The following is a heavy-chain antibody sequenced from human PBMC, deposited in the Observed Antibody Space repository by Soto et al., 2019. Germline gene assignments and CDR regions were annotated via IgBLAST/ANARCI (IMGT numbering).Heavy chain of an antibody. D-gene: IGHD3-10*01. CDR2: ISGSGGST. Sequence: PGGSLRLSCAASGFTFSSYAMSWVRQAPGKGLEWVSAISGSGGSTYYADSVKGRFTISRDNSKNTLYLQMTSLRAEDSAVYYCARGSRDTYPGSRIFAVWGRGTLVRVSS. CDR1: GFTFSSYA. J-gene: IGHJ4*02. V-gene: IGHV3-23*01. CDR3: ARGSRDTYPGSRIFAV.